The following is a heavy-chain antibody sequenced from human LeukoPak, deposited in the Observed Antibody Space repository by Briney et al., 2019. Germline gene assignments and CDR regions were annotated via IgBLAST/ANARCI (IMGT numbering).Heavy chain of an antibody. D-gene: IGHD5-18*01. CDR3: AGSGYSYGYYFDY. CDR2: IIPIFGTA. CDR1: GFTFSSYA. Sequence: GGSLRLSCAASGFTFSSYAISWVRQAPGQGLEWMGGIIPIFGTANYAQKFQGRVTITADESTSTAYMELSSLRSEDTAVYYCAGSGYSYGYYFDYWGQGTLVTVSS. J-gene: IGHJ4*02. V-gene: IGHV1-69*01.